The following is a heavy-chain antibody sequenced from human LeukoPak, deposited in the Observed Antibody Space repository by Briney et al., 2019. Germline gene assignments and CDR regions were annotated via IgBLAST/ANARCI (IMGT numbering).Heavy chain of an antibody. CDR1: GFTFSNHY. Sequence: PGGSLRLSCAASGFTFSNHYMNWVRQAPGKGLEWVSSISSGSSSIYYADSVKGRFTISRDNAKSSLYLQMNSLRAEDTAIYYCARGGWGFDYWGQGTLVTVSS. CDR3: ARGGWGFDY. D-gene: IGHD7-27*01. J-gene: IGHJ4*02. V-gene: IGHV3-21*04. CDR2: ISSGSSSI.